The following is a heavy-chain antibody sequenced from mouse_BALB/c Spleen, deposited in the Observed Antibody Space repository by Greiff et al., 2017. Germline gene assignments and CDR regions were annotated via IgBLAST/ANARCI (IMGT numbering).Heavy chain of an antibody. CDR2: ISSGGSYT. J-gene: IGHJ3*01. Sequence: EVQVVESGGDLVKPGGSLKLSCAASGFTFSSYGMSWVRQTPDKRLEWVATISSGGSYTYYPDSVKGRFTISRDNAKNTLYLQMSSLKSEDTAMYYCARRDDGYPFAYWGQGTLVTVSA. V-gene: IGHV5-6*01. CDR1: GFTFSSYG. CDR3: ARRDDGYPFAY. D-gene: IGHD2-3*01.